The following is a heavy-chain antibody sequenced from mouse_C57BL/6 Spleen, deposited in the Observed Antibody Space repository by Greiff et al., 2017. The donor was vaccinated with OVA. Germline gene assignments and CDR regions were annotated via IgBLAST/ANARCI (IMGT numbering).Heavy chain of an antibody. CDR2: ISYDGSN. D-gene: IGHD2-1*01. CDR1: GYSITSGYY. CDR3: ARERVYYCNHGGAMDY. Sequence: DVKLQESGPGLVKPSQSLSLTCSVTGYSITSGYYWNWIRQFPGNQLEWMGYISYDGSNNYNPSLKNRISITRDTSKNQFFLKLNSVTTEDTATYYCARERVYYCNHGGAMDYWGQGTSVTVSS. V-gene: IGHV3-6*01. J-gene: IGHJ4*01.